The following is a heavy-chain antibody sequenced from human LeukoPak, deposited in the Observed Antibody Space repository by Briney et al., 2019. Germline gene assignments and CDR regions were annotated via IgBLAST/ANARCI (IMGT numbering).Heavy chain of an antibody. CDR2: IYYSGST. CDR1: GGSFSSYS. J-gene: IGHJ2*01. D-gene: IGHD1-26*01. V-gene: IGHV4-59*01. Sequence: PSETLSLTCTVSGGSFSSYSWSWIRQPPGMGLEWIGYIYYSGSTNYNPSLKNRVTISVDTSKDQFSLRLTSVTAADTAMYYCARSFLGDWYFDLWGRGTLGTVSS. CDR3: ARSFLGDWYFDL.